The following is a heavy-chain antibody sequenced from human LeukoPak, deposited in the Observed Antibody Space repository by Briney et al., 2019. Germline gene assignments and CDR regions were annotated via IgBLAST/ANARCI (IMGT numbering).Heavy chain of an antibody. V-gene: IGHV3-48*03. CDR2: ISSSGSAI. J-gene: IGHJ4*02. CDR1: GFTFSSYE. CDR3: ARESPDYFDR. Sequence: GGSLRLSSAASGFTFSSYEMNWIRQAPGKGVEWISYISSSGSAIHYADSVKGRFTISRDNAKNSLYLQLNSLRAEDTAVYYCARESPDYFDRWGQGTLVTVSS.